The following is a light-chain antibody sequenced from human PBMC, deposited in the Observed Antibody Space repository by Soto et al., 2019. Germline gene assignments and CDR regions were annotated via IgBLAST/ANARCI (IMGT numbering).Light chain of an antibody. Sequence: EIVMTQSPATLTVSPGERATLSCRASQSVSSNLAWYQQKPGQAPRLLIYRASTRATGIPARFGGSGSGTEFTLTISSLQSEDFAVYYCQHYNNWPPWTFGQGTKVEIK. CDR2: RAS. CDR1: QSVSSN. CDR3: QHYNNWPPWT. V-gene: IGKV3-15*01. J-gene: IGKJ1*01.